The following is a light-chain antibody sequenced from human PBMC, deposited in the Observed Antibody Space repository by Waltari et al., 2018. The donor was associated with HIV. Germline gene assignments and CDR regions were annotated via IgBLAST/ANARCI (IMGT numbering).Light chain of an antibody. CDR3: QSYDSSLSDSRV. CDR1: SPNIGAGYD. Sequence: QSVLTQPPSVSGAPGQRVTISCTGSSPNIGAGYDVNWYQQLPGPAPKLLIYGNSNRPSGVPDRFSGSKSGTSASLAITGLQAEDEADYYCQSYDSSLSDSRVFGGGTKLTVL. CDR2: GNS. J-gene: IGLJ3*02. V-gene: IGLV1-40*01.